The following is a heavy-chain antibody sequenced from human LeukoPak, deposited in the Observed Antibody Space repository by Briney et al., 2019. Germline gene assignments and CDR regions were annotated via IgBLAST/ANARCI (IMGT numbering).Heavy chain of an antibody. D-gene: IGHD2-2*01. CDR3: ARPRGCSSTCSNFDY. Sequence: PGGSLRLSCAASGFTFSSYEMNWVRQAPGKGLEWVANINPDGSDKYYVDSVKGRFTISRDNAKNSLYLQMNSLRAEDTAVYYCARPRGCSSTCSNFDYWGQGTLVTVSS. CDR1: GFTFSSYE. CDR2: INPDGSDK. J-gene: IGHJ4*02. V-gene: IGHV3-7*01.